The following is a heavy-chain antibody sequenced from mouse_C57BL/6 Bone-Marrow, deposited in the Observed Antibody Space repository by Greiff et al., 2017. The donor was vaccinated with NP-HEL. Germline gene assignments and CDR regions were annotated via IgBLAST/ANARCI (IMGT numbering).Heavy chain of an antibody. Sequence: EAQVVESGAELVRPGASVKLSCTASGFNFKDDYMHWVKQRPEQGLEWIGRIDPANGDTEYASKFQGKATITADTSSNTAYLQLSSLTSEDTAVYYCTTGYGYDNWGQGTTLTVSS. J-gene: IGHJ2*01. CDR1: GFNFKDDY. CDR2: IDPANGDT. CDR3: TTGYGYDN. V-gene: IGHV14-4*01. D-gene: IGHD2-2*01.